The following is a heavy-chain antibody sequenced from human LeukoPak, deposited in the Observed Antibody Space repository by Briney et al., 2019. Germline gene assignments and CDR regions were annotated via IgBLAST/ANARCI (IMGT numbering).Heavy chain of an antibody. CDR2: IKSKTDGGTT. J-gene: IGHJ3*02. Sequence: GGSLRLSCAASGFTFSDYWMSWVRQAPGKGLEWVGRIKSKTDGGTTDYAAPVKGRFTISRDDSKNTLYLQMNSLKTEDTAVYYCTTDYLRLDAFDIWGQGTMVTVSS. D-gene: IGHD5-12*01. CDR3: TTDYLRLDAFDI. CDR1: GFTFSDYW. V-gene: IGHV3-15*01.